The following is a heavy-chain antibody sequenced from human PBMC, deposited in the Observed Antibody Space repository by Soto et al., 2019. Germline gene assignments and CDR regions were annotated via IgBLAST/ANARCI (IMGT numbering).Heavy chain of an antibody. CDR1: GGSISSYY. D-gene: IGHD3-9*01. V-gene: IGHV4-59*01. CDR2: IYYSGST. Sequence: SETLSLTCTVSGGSISSYYWSWIRQPPGKGLEWIGYIYYSGSTNYNPSLKSRVTISVDTSKNQFSLKLSSVTAADTAVYYCASVSMRLRYFDYTFDYWGQGTLVTVSS. CDR3: ASVSMRLRYFDYTFDY. J-gene: IGHJ4*02.